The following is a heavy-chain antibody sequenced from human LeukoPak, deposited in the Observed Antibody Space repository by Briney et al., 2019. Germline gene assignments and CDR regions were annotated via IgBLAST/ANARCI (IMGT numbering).Heavy chain of an antibody. CDR2: IYYSGST. CDR3: ARVGYSSGWFDY. D-gene: IGHD6-19*01. CDR1: GGSISSYY. V-gene: IGHV4-59*01. Sequence: SETLSLTCTVSGGSISSYYWSCIRKPPGKGLEWIGYIYYSGSTNYNPSLKSRVTISVDTSKNQFSLKLSSVTAADTAVYYCARVGYSSGWFDYWGQGTLVTVSS. J-gene: IGHJ4*02.